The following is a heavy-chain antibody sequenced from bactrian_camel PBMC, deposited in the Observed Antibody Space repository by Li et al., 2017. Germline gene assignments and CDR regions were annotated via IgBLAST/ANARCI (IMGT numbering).Heavy chain of an antibody. J-gene: IGHJ4*01. CDR2: VLSDGTWS. CDR1: GFTFSSSA. D-gene: IGHD1*01. V-gene: IGHV3S31*01. Sequence: VQLVESGGGLVQPGGSLRLSCAASGFTFSSSAMSWVRQAPGKEREGVAAVLSDGTWSYSDAVRGRFTLSRNNAVNRLTLEMNMLKPEDTAMYYCAADLLLMRPLVPSEYQYWGQGTQVTVS. CDR3: AADLLLMRPLVPSEYQY.